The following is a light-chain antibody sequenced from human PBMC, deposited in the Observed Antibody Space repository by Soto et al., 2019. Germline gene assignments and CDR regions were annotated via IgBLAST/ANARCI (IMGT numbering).Light chain of an antibody. V-gene: IGKV3-11*01. J-gene: IGKJ1*01. CDR3: QQRSNWPRT. CDR2: DAS. Sequence: EIVLTQSPATLSLSPGERATLSCRASQSVSSYLAWYQQKPGQPPRLLIYDASNRAAGIPARFSGSGSGTEFTLTISSLEPDDFAVYYCQQRSNWPRTFGQGTKVEIK. CDR1: QSVSSY.